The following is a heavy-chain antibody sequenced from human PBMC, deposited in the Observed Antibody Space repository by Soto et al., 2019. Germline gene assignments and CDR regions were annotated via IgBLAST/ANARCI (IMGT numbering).Heavy chain of an antibody. D-gene: IGHD2-8*02. CDR1: GFTVSNNY. CDR3: GTPPGGGGY. Sequence: EVQLVESGGGLIQPGGSLRLSCAVSGFTVSNNYMSWVRQAPGKGLEGVSVIYSGGYTAYGDSVKGRFTISRDNSKNTLSFPIKSPDAGPPALFSGGTPPGGGGYWGQGTLVTVSS. J-gene: IGHJ4*02. V-gene: IGHV3-53*01. CDR2: IYSGGYT.